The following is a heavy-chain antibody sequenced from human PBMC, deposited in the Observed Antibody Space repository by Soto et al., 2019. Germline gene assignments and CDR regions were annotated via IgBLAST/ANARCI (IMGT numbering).Heavy chain of an antibody. V-gene: IGHV4-61*01. CDR1: GGSVSSGSYY. CDR3: DRSGYYPFDY. CDR2: IYYSGST. Sequence: QVQLQESGPGLVKPSETLSLTCTVSGGSVSSGSYYWSWIRQPPGKGLEWIGYIYYSGSTNYNPSIKSRVTISVDTSKNQFSLKLSSVTAADTAVYYCDRSGYYPFDYWGQGTLVTFSS. D-gene: IGHD3-3*01. J-gene: IGHJ4*02.